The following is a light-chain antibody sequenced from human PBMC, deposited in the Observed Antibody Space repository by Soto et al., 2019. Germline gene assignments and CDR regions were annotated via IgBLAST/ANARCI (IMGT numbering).Light chain of an antibody. CDR2: GAS. CDR3: QQYGGSPLYT. Sequence: EVVLTQSPGTLSLSVGERATLSCRASQSVSNNYLSWYQQKPGQAPRLLIHGASSRATGIPDRFSGSGSGTDFTLIISRLEPEDFAVYYCQQYGGSPLYTFGQGTKLEIK. J-gene: IGKJ2*01. V-gene: IGKV3-20*01. CDR1: QSVSNNY.